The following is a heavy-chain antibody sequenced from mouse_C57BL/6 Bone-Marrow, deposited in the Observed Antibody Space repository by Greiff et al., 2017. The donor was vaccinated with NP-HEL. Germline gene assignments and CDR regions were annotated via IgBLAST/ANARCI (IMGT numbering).Heavy chain of an antibody. CDR3: ARRGYGNYAGFAY. D-gene: IGHD2-1*01. J-gene: IGHJ3*01. Sequence: VHLVESGPELVKPGASVKISCKASGYAFSSSWMNWVKQRPGKGLEWIGRIYPGDGDTNYNGKFKGKATLTADKSSSTAYMQLSSLTSEDSAVYFCARRGYGNYAGFAYWGQGTLVTVSA. CDR1: GYAFSSSW. CDR2: IYPGDGDT. V-gene: IGHV1-82*01.